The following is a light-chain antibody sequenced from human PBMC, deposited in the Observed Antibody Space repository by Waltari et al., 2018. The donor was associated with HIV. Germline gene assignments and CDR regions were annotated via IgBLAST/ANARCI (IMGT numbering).Light chain of an antibody. CDR2: DDS. V-gene: IGLV3-21*02. CDR3: QVWHSKSDHVV. CDR1: KIGTKS. Sequence: SYVLTQAPPVSVAPGQTASISCGGDKIGTKSVHWYQQKPGQAPVLVVYDDSDRPSGIPERFSGFNSGNTATLTISRVEAGDEADYYCQVWHSKSDHVVFGGGTKVTVL. J-gene: IGLJ2*01.